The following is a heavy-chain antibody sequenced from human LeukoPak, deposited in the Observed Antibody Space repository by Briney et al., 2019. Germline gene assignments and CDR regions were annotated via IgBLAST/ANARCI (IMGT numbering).Heavy chain of an antibody. CDR3: ARVRETMVVVAELDY. CDR2: ISAYNGNT. V-gene: IGHV1-18*04. J-gene: IGHJ4*02. D-gene: IGHD3-22*01. CDR1: GYTFTGYY. Sequence: ASVKVSCKASGYTFTGYYMHWVRQAPGQGLEWMGWISAYNGNTNYAQKLQGRVTMTTDTSTSTAYMELRSLRSDDTAVYYCARVRETMVVVAELDYWGQGTLVTVSS.